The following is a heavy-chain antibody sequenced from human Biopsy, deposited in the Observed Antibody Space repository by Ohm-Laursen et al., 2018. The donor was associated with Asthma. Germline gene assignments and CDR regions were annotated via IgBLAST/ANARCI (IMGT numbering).Heavy chain of an antibody. CDR2: IHHSGTS. Sequence: PSQTLSLTCTVSGDSITSGGCCWNWIRQHPGKGLEWIGYIHHSGTSYFNPSLKSRVSFSRDTSKNQFSLRLSSVTAADTAMYYCARIPRRSGSYFVDYWGQGTLVTVPS. CDR1: GDSITSGGCC. CDR3: ARIPRRSGSYFVDY. V-gene: IGHV4-31*03. D-gene: IGHD3-22*01. J-gene: IGHJ4*02.